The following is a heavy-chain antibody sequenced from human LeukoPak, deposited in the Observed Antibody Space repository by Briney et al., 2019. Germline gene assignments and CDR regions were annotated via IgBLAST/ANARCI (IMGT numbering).Heavy chain of an antibody. D-gene: IGHD4-17*01. V-gene: IGHV3-23*01. CDR2: ISGGGETT. J-gene: IGHJ4*02. CDR3: ARDCADYVGYFCFDY. CDR1: GFTFNNYA. Sequence: GGSLRVSCAASGFTFNNYAMNWGRQAPGKGGGWVSSISGGGETTYYADSAKGPFTISRDNSQNTLYLQMNSLRAEDTAVYYCARDCADYVGYFCFDYWGQGTLVTVSS.